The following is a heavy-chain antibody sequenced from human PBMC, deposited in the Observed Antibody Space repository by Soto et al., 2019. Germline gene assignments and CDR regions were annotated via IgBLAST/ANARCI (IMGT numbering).Heavy chain of an antibody. J-gene: IGHJ5*02. CDR3: ARVAGYYQENWFDP. CDR1: VYSISIFDY. D-gene: IGHD3-10*01. CDR2: IYHSGST. Sequence: PSETLSLTCAVSVYSISIFDYWGWIRQPPGKGLEWIGSIYHSGSTNYNPSLKSRVTISVDKSKNQFSLKLSSVTAADTAVYYCARVAGYYQENWFDPWGQGTLVTVSS. V-gene: IGHV4-38-2*01.